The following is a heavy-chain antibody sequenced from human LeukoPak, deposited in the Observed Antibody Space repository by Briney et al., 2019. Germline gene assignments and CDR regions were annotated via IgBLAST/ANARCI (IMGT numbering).Heavy chain of an antibody. CDR3: ARGSSIVVAGGYFDY. D-gene: IGHD3-22*01. CDR2: IYHSGNT. Sequence: SETLSLTCSVSSYSISSGYYWGWIRQPPGKGLECIGSIYHSGNTYYNPSLKSRVTISVDTSKNQFSLKLSSVTAADTAVYYCARGSSIVVAGGYFDYWGQGTLVTVSS. J-gene: IGHJ4*02. V-gene: IGHV4-38-2*02. CDR1: SYSISSGYY.